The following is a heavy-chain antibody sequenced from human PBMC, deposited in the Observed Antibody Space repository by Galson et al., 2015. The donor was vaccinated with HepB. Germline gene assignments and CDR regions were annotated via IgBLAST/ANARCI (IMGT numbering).Heavy chain of an antibody. CDR2: IYPDDSDI. CDR3: TTHGVSGNTNEAFDI. CDR1: GYSLTSHW. D-gene: IGHD6-19*01. V-gene: IGHV5-51*01. J-gene: IGHJ3*02. Sequence: SGAQVKKPGESLKISCTSTGYSLTSHWLGWVRPMPGKGLEWMGIIYPDDSDIRYSPPSRCQLTISVDKSITTAYLQWSSLKASDTAIYYCTTHGVSGNTNEAFDIWGQGSMVTVSS.